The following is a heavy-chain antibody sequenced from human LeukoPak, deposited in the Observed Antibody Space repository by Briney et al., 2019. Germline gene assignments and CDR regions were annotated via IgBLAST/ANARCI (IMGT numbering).Heavy chain of an antibody. CDR2: IRYDGSNK. J-gene: IGHJ6*02. V-gene: IGHV3-30*02. D-gene: IGHD3-9*01. CDR3: ARDLRYFDWLLYGMDV. CDR1: GFTFSSYG. Sequence: GGSLRLSCAASGFTFSSYGMHWVRQAPGKGLEWVAFIRYDGSNKYYADSVKGRFTISRDNSKNTLYLQMNSLRAEDTAVYYCARDLRYFDWLLYGMDVWGQGTTVTVSS.